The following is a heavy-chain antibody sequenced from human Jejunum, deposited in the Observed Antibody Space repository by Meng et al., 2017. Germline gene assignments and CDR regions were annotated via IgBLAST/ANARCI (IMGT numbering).Heavy chain of an antibody. J-gene: IGHJ4*02. CDR3: ARVVGYSGYGDS. V-gene: IGHV4-59*01. CDR2: TYYSGRN. CDR1: GVSITSSY. Sequence: QVQLQESGPGLVKASEPLSLTCTVSGVSITSSYWGWIRQPPGKGLEWIGSTYYSGRNDYNPSLNSRLTMSVDTSKSQFSLNLKSLTSADTAVYFCARVVGYSGYGDSWGQGTLVTVSS. D-gene: IGHD5-12*01.